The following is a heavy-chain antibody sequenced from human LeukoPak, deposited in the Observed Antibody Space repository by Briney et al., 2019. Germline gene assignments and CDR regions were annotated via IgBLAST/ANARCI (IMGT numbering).Heavy chain of an antibody. V-gene: IGHV3-20*04. CDR2: INWNGGST. CDR3: ARGANSGSYRSDY. J-gene: IGHJ4*02. D-gene: IGHD1-26*01. CDR1: GFTFDDYA. Sequence: GGSLRLSCAASGFTFDDYAMTWVRQAPGKGLEWVSGINWNGGSTGYADSVKGRFTISRDNAKNSLYLQMNSLSAEDTALYYCARGANSGSYRSDYWGQGTLSPSLQ.